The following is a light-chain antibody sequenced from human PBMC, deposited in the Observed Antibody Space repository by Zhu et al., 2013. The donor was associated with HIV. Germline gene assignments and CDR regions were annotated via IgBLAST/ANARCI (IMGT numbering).Light chain of an antibody. Sequence: EVVLTQSPATLSLSPGEGATLSCRASQSISSYLAWYQRKPGQAPRLLIYDASNRATGIPARFSGSGSGTDFTLTISSLEPEDFAVYYCQQRSNWPPVFTFGPGTKVDIK. V-gene: IGKV3-11*01. CDR2: DAS. CDR3: QQRSNWPPVFT. CDR1: QSISSY. J-gene: IGKJ3*01.